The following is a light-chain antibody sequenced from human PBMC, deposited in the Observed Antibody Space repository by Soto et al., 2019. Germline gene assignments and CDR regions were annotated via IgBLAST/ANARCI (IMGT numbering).Light chain of an antibody. Sequence: QSVLKQPPSVSGAPGQRVTISCTGSSSNIGAGYDVHWYQQLPGTAPKLLIYGNSKRPTWVPDRFSDSKSGTSASLAITGLQAEDEADYHCQSYDSSLSGLVVFGGGTKVTVL. CDR2: GNS. CDR1: SSNIGAGYD. J-gene: IGLJ2*01. V-gene: IGLV1-40*01. CDR3: QSYDSSLSGLVV.